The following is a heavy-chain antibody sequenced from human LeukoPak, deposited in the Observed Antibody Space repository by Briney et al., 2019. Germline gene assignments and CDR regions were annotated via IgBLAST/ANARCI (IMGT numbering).Heavy chain of an antibody. Sequence: GGSLRLSCAASGFTFDDYGMSWVRQAPGKGLEWVSSISSSSSYIYYADSVKGRFTISRDNAKNSLYLQMNSLRAEDTAVYYCAREPTAVTPPRWGQGTLVTVSS. CDR1: GFTFDDYG. CDR3: AREPTAVTPPR. CDR2: ISSSSSYI. V-gene: IGHV3-21*01. D-gene: IGHD4-11*01. J-gene: IGHJ4*02.